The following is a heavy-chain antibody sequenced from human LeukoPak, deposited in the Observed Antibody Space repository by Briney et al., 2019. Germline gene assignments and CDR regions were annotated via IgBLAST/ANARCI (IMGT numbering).Heavy chain of an antibody. CDR3: ARDHYYDSSGPQADAFDI. D-gene: IGHD3-22*01. CDR2: IYYSGST. J-gene: IGHJ3*02. CDR1: GGSISSSSYY. V-gene: IGHV4-39*01. Sequence: SETLSLTCTVSGGSISSSSYYWGWIRQPPGKGLEWIGNIYYSGSTYYNPSLKSRVTISVDTSKNQFSLKLSSVTAADTAVYYCARDHYYDSSGPQADAFDIWGQGTMVTVSS.